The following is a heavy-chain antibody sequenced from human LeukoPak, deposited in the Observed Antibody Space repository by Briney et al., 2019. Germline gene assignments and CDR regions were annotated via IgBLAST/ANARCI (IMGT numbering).Heavy chain of an antibody. V-gene: IGHV3-23*01. CDR3: AKDRLAAAGPNWFDP. CDR1: GFTFSSYA. Sequence: GGSLRLSCAASGFTFSSYAMSWVRQAPGKGLEWVSAISGSGGSTYYADFVKGRFTISRDNSKNTLYLQMNSLRAEDTAVYYCAKDRLAAAGPNWFDPWGQGTLVTVSS. J-gene: IGHJ5*02. CDR2: ISGSGGST. D-gene: IGHD6-13*01.